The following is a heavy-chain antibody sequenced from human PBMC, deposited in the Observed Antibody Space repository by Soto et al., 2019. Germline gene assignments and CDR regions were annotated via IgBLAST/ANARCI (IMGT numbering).Heavy chain of an antibody. CDR2: ISGSGGSS. D-gene: IGHD6-13*01. CDR3: AGSGYSSSWSFDY. Sequence: PGGSLRLSCAASGFTFSSYAMSWVRQAPGKGLEWVSAISGSGGSSYYADSVKGRFTISRDNSKNMLYLQMNSLRAEDTAVYYCAGSGYSSSWSFDYWGQGTLVTVSS. CDR1: GFTFSSYA. J-gene: IGHJ4*02. V-gene: IGHV3-23*01.